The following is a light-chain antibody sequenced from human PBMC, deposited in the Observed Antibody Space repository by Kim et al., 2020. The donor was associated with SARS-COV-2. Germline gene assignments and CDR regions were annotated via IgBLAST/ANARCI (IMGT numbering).Light chain of an antibody. V-gene: IGKV1-39*01. Sequence: DIQMTQSPSSLSASVGDRVTITCRASQSISNYLNWYQQIPGKAPNLLIYAASSLQSGVSSRFSGSGSGTDFTLTISSLQPEDFATYYCQQTYSTPWTFGQGTKVDIK. CDR3: QQTYSTPWT. CDR2: AAS. J-gene: IGKJ1*01. CDR1: QSISNY.